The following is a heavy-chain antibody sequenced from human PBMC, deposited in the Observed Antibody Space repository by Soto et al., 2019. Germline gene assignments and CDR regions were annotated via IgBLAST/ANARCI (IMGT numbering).Heavy chain of an antibody. J-gene: IGHJ5*02. D-gene: IGHD2-21*02. CDR3: ARDRKARGHCGGDCYPDHHWFDP. CDR2: INPNSGGT. CDR1: GYTFTGYY. Sequence: GASVKVSCKASGYTFTGYYMHWVRQAPGQGLEWMGWINPNSGGTNYGQKFQGWVTMTRDTSISTAYMELSRLRSDDTAVYYCARDRKARGHCGGDCYPDHHWFDPWGQGTLVTVSS. V-gene: IGHV1-2*04.